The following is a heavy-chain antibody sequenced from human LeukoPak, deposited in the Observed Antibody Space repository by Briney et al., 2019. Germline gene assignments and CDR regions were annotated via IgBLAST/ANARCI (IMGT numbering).Heavy chain of an antibody. CDR3: ARARQYQLLST. CDR2: INHSGST. V-gene: IGHV4-34*01. J-gene: IGHJ5*02. Sequence: SETLSLTWAVYGGSFSGYYWSWIRQPPEKGLEWIGEINHSGSTNYNPSLKSRVTISVDTSKNQFSLKLSSVTAADTAVYYCARARQYQLLSTWGQGTLVTVSS. D-gene: IGHD2-2*01. CDR1: GGSFSGYY.